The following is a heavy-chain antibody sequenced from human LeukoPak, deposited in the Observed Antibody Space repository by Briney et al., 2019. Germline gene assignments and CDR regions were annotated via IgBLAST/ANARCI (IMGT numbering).Heavy chain of an antibody. D-gene: IGHD1-26*01. Sequence: PSETLSLTCTVSGGSISSYSWSWIRQPPGKGLEWIGYIYYSGSTSYNPSLKSRVTISVDTSKNQFSLKLSSVTAADTAVYYCASLSSGSYNWFDPGAREPWSPSPQ. J-gene: IGHJ5*02. V-gene: IGHV4-59*01. CDR2: IYYSGST. CDR1: GGSISSYS. CDR3: ASLSSGSYNWFDP.